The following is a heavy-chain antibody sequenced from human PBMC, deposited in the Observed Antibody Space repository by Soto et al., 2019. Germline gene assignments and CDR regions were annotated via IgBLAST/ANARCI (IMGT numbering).Heavy chain of an antibody. J-gene: IGHJ4*02. Sequence: PSETLSLTCTVSGGSISSGGYYWSWIRQHPGKGLEWIGYIYYSGSTYYNPSLKSRVTISVDTSKNQFSLKLSSVTAADTAVYYCARTWRGIIDILTGYYPTYFDYWGQGTLVTVSS. CDR2: IYYSGST. CDR3: ARTWRGIIDILTGYYPTYFDY. D-gene: IGHD3-9*01. V-gene: IGHV4-31*03. CDR1: GGSISSGGYY.